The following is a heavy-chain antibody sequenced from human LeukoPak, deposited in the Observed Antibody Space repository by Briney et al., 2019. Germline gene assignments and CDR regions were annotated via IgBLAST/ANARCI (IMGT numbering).Heavy chain of an antibody. D-gene: IGHD3-22*01. CDR2: IIPILGIA. J-gene: IGHJ3*02. Sequence: GASVKVSCKASGYTFTSYGISWVRQAPGQGLEWMGRIIPILGIANYAQKFQGRVTITADKSTSTAYMELSSLRSEDTAVYYCARGSGYYDSSGYYYPALDYSGPARDAFDIWGQGTMVTVSS. CDR3: ARGSGYYDSSGYYYPALDYSGPARDAFDI. CDR1: GYTFTSYG. V-gene: IGHV1-69*04.